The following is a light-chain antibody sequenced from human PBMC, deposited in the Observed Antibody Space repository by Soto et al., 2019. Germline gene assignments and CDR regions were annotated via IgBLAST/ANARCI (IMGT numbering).Light chain of an antibody. Sequence: DIQLTQSPSFLSASVGDRVTITCRASQGITSYLAWYQQKPGTAPQLLIYAASTLQSGVPSRFSGSGSGTEFTLTISSLQPADFATYYCQQLHSNPYTFGQGT. J-gene: IGKJ2*01. CDR1: QGITSY. CDR3: QQLHSNPYT. CDR2: AAS. V-gene: IGKV1-9*01.